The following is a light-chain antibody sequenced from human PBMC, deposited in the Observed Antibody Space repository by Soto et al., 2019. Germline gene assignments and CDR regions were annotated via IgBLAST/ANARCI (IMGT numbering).Light chain of an antibody. Sequence: EIVMTQSPATLSVSPGERATLSCRASQSVSSNLAWYQQKPGQAPRLLIYGASTRATGIPARFSGSGSGTEFTLTIRSLQSDDFAVYYWQQYNNWPPWTFGQGTKVEIK. CDR3: QQYNNWPPWT. V-gene: IGKV3-15*01. J-gene: IGKJ1*01. CDR1: QSVSSN. CDR2: GAS.